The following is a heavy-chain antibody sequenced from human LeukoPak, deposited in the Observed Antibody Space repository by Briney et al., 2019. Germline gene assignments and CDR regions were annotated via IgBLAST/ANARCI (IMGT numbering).Heavy chain of an antibody. V-gene: IGHV3-74*01. D-gene: IGHD3-10*01. J-gene: IGHJ4*02. Sequence: GGSLRLSCAASGFTFSTYWMQWVRQAPGKGLVWVSHVNGPGSDTIYADSVKGRFTISRDNAKNTLYLQMNSLRAEDTAVYYCTRGGSYGSFDSWGRGTLVTVSS. CDR2: VNGPGSDT. CDR1: GFTFSTYW. CDR3: TRGGSYGSFDS.